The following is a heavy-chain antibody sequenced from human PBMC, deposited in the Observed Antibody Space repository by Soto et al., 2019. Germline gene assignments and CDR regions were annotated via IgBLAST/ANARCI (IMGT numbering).Heavy chain of an antibody. Sequence: SRKISCVASGYTFTSYWIGWVRQMPGKGLEWMGIIYPGDSDTRYSPSFRGQVTISADKSISTAYLQWSSLKASDTAMYYCMRQLGVDADNWFHPWGQGNLVTVSS. CDR2: IYPGDSDT. J-gene: IGHJ5*02. CDR3: MRQLGVDADNWFHP. CDR1: GYTFTSYW. V-gene: IGHV5-51*01. D-gene: IGHD2-8*01.